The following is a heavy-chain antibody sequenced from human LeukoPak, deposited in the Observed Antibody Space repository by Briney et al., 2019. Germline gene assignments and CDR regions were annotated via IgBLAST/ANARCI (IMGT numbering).Heavy chain of an antibody. D-gene: IGHD3-3*01. CDR3: ARDFWSGYSHYYGMDV. V-gene: IGHV1-18*01. Sequence: ASVTVSCKASGYTFTSYGISWVRQAPGQGLEWMGWISAYNGNTNYAQKLQGRVTMTTDTSTSTAYMELRSLRSDDTAVYYCARDFWSGYSHYYGMDVWGQGTTVTVSS. J-gene: IGHJ6*02. CDR1: GYTFTSYG. CDR2: ISAYNGNT.